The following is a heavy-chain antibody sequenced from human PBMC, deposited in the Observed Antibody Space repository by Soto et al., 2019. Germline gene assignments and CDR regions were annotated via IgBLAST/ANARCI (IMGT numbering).Heavy chain of an antibody. CDR1: GYTFTKYY. Sequence: ASVKVSCKASGYTFTKYYIHWVRQAPGQGLEWMGWINPNSGGTNYAQKFQDWVTMTRDTSISTAYMELNRLRSDDTAVYYCARPSGYYPYYFDDWGQGSLVTVSS. CDR3: ARPSGYYPYYFDD. CDR2: INPNSGGT. D-gene: IGHD3-22*01. J-gene: IGHJ4*02. V-gene: IGHV1-2*04.